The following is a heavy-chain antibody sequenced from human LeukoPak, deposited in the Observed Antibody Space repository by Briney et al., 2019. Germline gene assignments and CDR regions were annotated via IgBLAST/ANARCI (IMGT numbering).Heavy chain of an antibody. Sequence: ASVKVSCKASGYNFTSYYIHWVRQAPGQGLEWMGIINPSGGSTSYAQKFQVRVTMTRDMSPSTVYMELSSLRSEDAAVYYCARQGRVGNNYFDSWGQGILVTVSS. D-gene: IGHD1-26*01. J-gene: IGHJ5*01. CDR1: GYNFTSYY. CDR2: INPSGGST. CDR3: ARQGRVGNNYFDS. V-gene: IGHV1-46*01.